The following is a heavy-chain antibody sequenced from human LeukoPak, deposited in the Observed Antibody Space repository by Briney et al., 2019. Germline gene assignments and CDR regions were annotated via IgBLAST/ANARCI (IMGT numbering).Heavy chain of an antibody. CDR3: AREPDYYYGMDV. D-gene: IGHD1-14*01. V-gene: IGHV3-74*01. CDR1: GFTFSSYW. J-gene: IGHJ6*04. Sequence: QPGGSLGLSCAASGFTFSSYWMHWVRQAPGKGLVWVSRINSDGGSTSYADSVKGRFTISRDNAKNTLYLQMNSLRAEDTAVYYCAREPDYYYGMDVWGKGTTVTVSS. CDR2: INSDGGST.